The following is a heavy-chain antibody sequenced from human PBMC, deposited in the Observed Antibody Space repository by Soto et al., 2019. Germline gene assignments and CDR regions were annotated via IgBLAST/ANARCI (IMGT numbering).Heavy chain of an antibody. V-gene: IGHV1-69*06. CDR1: GGTFSSYA. J-gene: IGHJ6*02. D-gene: IGHD3-10*01. CDR2: IIPIFGTA. Sequence: QVQLVQSGAEVKKPGSSVKVSCKASGGTFSSYAISWVRQAPGQGLEWMGGIIPIFGTANYAQKFQGRVTITADKSTSTAYMELSSLRSENTAVYYCARESYGSGSYYLDGMDVWGQGTTVTVSS. CDR3: ARESYGSGSYYLDGMDV.